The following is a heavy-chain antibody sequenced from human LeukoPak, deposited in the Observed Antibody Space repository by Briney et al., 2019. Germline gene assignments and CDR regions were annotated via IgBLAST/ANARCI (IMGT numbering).Heavy chain of an antibody. CDR3: ARGTYYDILTGPD. CDR1: GFTFSSYG. D-gene: IGHD3-9*01. J-gene: IGHJ4*02. Sequence: PGRSLRLSCAASGFTFSSYGMHWVRQAPGKGLEWVAVIWYDGSNKYYADSVKGRFTISRDNSKNTLYLQMNSLRAEDTAVYYCARGTYYDILTGPDWGQGTLVTVSP. CDR2: IWYDGSNK. V-gene: IGHV3-33*01.